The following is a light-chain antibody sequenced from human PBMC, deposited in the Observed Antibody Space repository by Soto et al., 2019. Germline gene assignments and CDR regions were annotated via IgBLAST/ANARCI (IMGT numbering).Light chain of an antibody. CDR3: GTWDSSVSAAV. CDR1: RSTIGNNH. CDR2: GSD. V-gene: IGLV1-51*02. Sequence: QPVLTQPPSVSAAPGQKVTISCSGGRSTIGNNHVSWYRQVPGTAPKLLIYGSDQRPSGIPDRFSGSRSGTSATLGIAGLQTGDEADYYCGTWDSSVSAAVFGGGTKLTVL. J-gene: IGLJ3*02.